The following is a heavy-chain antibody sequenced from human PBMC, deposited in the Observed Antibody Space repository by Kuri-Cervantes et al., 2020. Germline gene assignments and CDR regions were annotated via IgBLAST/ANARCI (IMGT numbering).Heavy chain of an antibody. Sequence: SVKVSCKASGYTFTYRYLHWVRQAPGQALEWMGWITPFNGNTNYAQKFQDRVTITRDTSISTAYMELSRLRSDDTAVYYCAKSQGGPGDREVDPWGQGTLVTVSS. J-gene: IGHJ5*02. D-gene: IGHD7-27*01. V-gene: IGHV1-45*02. CDR2: ITPFNGNT. CDR3: AKSQGGPGDREVDP. CDR1: GYTFTYRY.